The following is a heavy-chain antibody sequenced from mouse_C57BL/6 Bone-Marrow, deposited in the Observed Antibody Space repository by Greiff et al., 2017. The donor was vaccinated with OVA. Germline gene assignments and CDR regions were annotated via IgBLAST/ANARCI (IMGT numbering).Heavy chain of an antibody. CDR3: AREEYGPWFAY. CDR2: ISDGGSYT. V-gene: IGHV5-4*01. CDR1: GFTFSSYA. D-gene: IGHD2-10*02. J-gene: IGHJ3*01. Sequence: EVQGVESGGGLVKPGGSLKLSCAASGFTFSSYAMSWVRQTPEKRLEWVATISDGGSYTYYPDNVKGRFTISRDNAKNNLYLQMSHLKSEDTAMYYCAREEYGPWFAYWGQGTLVTVSA.